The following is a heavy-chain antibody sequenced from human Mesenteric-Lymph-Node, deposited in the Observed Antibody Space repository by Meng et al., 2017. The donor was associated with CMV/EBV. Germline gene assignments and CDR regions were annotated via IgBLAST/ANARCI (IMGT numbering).Heavy chain of an antibody. J-gene: IGHJ3*01. CDR3: ARDNRADAFDV. CDR2: ISYDGHNK. CDR1: GFTFSTYA. Sequence: GGSLRLSCAASGFTFSTYAMHWVRQAPGKGLDWVALISYDGHNKFYADSVKGRFTVSRDNSENTLYLQMNSLRPDDTAIYYCARDNRADAFDVWGQGTVVTVSS. V-gene: IGHV3-30-3*01.